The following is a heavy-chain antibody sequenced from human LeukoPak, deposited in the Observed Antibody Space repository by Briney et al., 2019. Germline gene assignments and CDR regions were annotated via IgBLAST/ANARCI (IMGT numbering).Heavy chain of an antibody. CDR1: GGSISSGGYY. J-gene: IGHJ6*03. CDR3: ARVLIVVVPAAMDDYYYYMDV. Sequence: SQTLSLTCTVSGGSISSGGYYWSWIRQHPGKGLEWIGYIYYSGSTYYNPSLKSRVTISADTSKNQFSLKLSSVTAADTAVYYCARVLIVVVPAAMDDYYYYMDVWGKGTTVTVSS. CDR2: IYYSGST. D-gene: IGHD2-2*01. V-gene: IGHV4-31*03.